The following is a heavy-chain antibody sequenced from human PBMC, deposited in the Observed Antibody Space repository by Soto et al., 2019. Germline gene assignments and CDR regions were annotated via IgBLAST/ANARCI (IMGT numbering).Heavy chain of an antibody. V-gene: IGHV4-39*01. Sequence: KTSETLSLTCTVSGGSISSSSYYWGWIRQPPGKGLEWIGSIYYSGSTYYNPSLKSRVTISVDTSKNQFSLKLSSVTAADTAVYYCAPNPYRGVDYWGQGTLVTVSS. CDR1: GGSISSSSYY. D-gene: IGHD3-10*01. CDR2: IYYSGST. CDR3: APNPYRGVDY. J-gene: IGHJ4*02.